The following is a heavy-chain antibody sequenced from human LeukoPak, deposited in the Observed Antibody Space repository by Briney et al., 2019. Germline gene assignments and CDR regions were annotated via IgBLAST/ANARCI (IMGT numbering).Heavy chain of an antibody. CDR2: ISSSADNT. CDR3: AKDDYGDYVMYYGMDV. V-gene: IGHV3-23*01. D-gene: IGHD4-17*01. J-gene: IGHJ6*02. Sequence: GGSLRLSCAASGFTFSNYAMSWVRQAPGKGLEWVSSISSSADNTYHADSVKGRFTISRDNSKNTLYLQMNSLRAEDTAVYYCAKDDYGDYVMYYGMDVWGQGTTVTVSS. CDR1: GFTFSNYA.